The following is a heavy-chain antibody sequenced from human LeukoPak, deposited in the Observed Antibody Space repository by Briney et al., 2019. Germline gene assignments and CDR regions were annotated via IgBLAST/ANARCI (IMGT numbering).Heavy chain of an antibody. D-gene: IGHD2-8*01. V-gene: IGHV3-23*01. CDR1: GFPFSDFS. CDR2: TNSGGTST. J-gene: IGHJ4*02. CDR3: AKQSYARSLGE. Sequence: GGSLRLSCAASGFPFSDFSMSWVRQAPGKGLEWISTTNSGGTSTYYAESVKGRFTISRDNSKNTLYLQMSSLRVEDTVVYYCAKQSYARSLGEGGPGTLVSVSS.